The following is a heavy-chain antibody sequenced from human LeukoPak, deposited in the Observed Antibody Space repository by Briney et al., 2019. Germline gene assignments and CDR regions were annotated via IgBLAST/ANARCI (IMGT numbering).Heavy chain of an antibody. Sequence: ASVKVSCKASGYTFIGYYLHWVRQASGQGLEWMGWINPNSGGTNYAQRFQVRVTMTRDTSISTAYMELSRLRSDDTAVYYCTRAYTGFEAFDYWGQGTLVTVSS. V-gene: IGHV1-2*02. CDR2: INPNSGGT. D-gene: IGHD5-12*01. CDR3: TRAYTGFEAFDY. CDR1: GYTFIGYY. J-gene: IGHJ4*02.